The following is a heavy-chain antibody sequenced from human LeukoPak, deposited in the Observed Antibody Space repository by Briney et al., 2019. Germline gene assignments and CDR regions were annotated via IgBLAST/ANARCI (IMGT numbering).Heavy chain of an antibody. V-gene: IGHV3-7*01. J-gene: IGHJ4*01. D-gene: IGHD6-13*01. CDR2: INQDGSEK. CDR1: GFTFSSYW. Sequence: GGSLRLSCAASGFTFSSYWMSWVRQAPGKGLEWVANINQDGSEKYYVDSVKGRFTISRDNSKNTLYLQMGSLRAEDMAVYYCARESYSSSWTFDYWGQGILVTVSS. CDR3: ARESYSSSWTFDY.